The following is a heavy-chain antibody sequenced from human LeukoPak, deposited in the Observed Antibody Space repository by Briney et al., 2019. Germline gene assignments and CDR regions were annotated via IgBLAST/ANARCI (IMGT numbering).Heavy chain of an antibody. D-gene: IGHD7-27*01. J-gene: IGHJ4*02. Sequence: ASVTVSCKTSGYTFTNNDINWVRQATGQRPEWMGWMSPNSGDTGYAQKFQDRVTMTRNTSISTAYMELSSLRSDDTAVYYCAGGPPNWGYDYWGPGTLVTVSS. CDR3: AGGPPNWGYDY. V-gene: IGHV1-8*01. CDR2: MSPNSGDT. CDR1: GYTFTNND.